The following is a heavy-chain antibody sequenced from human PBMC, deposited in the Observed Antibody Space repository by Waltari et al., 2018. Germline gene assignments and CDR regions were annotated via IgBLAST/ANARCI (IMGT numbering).Heavy chain of an antibody. CDR1: GFPFSNFG. Sequence: QVNLVESGGGVVQPGGSLRLSCATAGFPFSNFGMHWARQAPGKGLEWVALIWFDGSDKFYADSVRGRFTISRDNSARTLYLDMDSLRLDDTAMYYCAKDAFGNTYLDFWGQGTLVTVSS. CDR2: IWFDGSDK. V-gene: IGHV3-30*02. CDR3: AKDAFGNTYLDF. D-gene: IGHD2-2*02. J-gene: IGHJ4*02.